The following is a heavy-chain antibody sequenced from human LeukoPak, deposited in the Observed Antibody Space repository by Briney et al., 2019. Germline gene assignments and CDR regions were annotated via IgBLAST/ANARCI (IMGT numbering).Heavy chain of an antibody. V-gene: IGHV2-70*04. CDR2: IDWDDDK. CDR1: GLSVSSTGMR. D-gene: IGHD3-22*01. CDR3: ARMTHYYDSSGTDKAFDI. J-gene: IGHJ3*02. Sequence: SGPTLVNPTQTLTLTCTFSGLSVSSTGMRVSWIRQPPGKALEWLARIDWDDDKFYSTFLKTRLTISKDTSKNQVVLTMTSMDPVDTATYYCARMTHYYDSSGTDKAFDIWGQGTMVTVSS.